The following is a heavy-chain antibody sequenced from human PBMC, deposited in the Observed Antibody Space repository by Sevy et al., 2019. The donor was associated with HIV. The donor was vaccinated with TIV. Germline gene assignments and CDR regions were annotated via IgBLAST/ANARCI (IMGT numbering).Heavy chain of an antibody. CDR3: VRDGGNSVKWYPLY. J-gene: IGHJ4*01. CDR1: GFAFSSHA. V-gene: IGHV3-30-3*01. CDR2: ISYEGTET. D-gene: IGHD2-2*01. Sequence: GESLKISCAASGFAFSSHAMHWVRQAPGKGLEWVAVISYEGTETFYAASVEGRFTISRDNSKNMLSLLINSLRPEDAAVYYCVRDGGNSVKWYPLYWGHGTLVTVSS.